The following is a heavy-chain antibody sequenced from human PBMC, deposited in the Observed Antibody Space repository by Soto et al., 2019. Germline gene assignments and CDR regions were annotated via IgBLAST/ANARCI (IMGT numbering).Heavy chain of an antibody. D-gene: IGHD3-22*01. CDR2: INPSGGST. V-gene: IGHV1-46*01. J-gene: IGHJ4*02. Sequence: QVQLVQSGAEVKKPGASVKVSCKASGYIFTNHYIHWVRQAPGQGLEWMGIINPSGGSTNYLQKFQGRMTMTRVPSTSPVYLVLGSVRSDDTAVYFGARGNYYDRSGFYYDCWGQGSLVTVSS. CDR3: ARGNYYDRSGFYYDC. CDR1: GYIFTNHY.